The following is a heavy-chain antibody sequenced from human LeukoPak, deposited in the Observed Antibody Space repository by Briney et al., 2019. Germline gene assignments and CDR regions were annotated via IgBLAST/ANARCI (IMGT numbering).Heavy chain of an antibody. Sequence: PGGSLRLSCEASGFTFSRYWMSWVRQAPGKGLEWVANIKHDGSEKYFVDSVKGRFTISRDNAKNSLYLQMNSLRAEDTAVYYCAREYYYGFDCWGQGTLVTVSS. J-gene: IGHJ4*02. V-gene: IGHV3-7*01. CDR1: GFTFSRYW. D-gene: IGHD2/OR15-2a*01. CDR2: IKHDGSEK. CDR3: AREYYYGFDC.